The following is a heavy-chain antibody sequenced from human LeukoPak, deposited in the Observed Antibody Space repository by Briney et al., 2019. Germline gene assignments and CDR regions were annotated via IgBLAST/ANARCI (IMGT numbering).Heavy chain of an antibody. CDR2: ITGGGGST. J-gene: IGHJ4*02. CDR1: GFTFSNFA. CDR3: AKEIRGVN. D-gene: IGHD3-10*01. Sequence: GGSLRLSCAASGFTFSNFAMSWVRQAPVKGLEWVSTITGGGGSTYYADSVKGRFTISRDNSKNTLFLQMHSLRAEDTAVYYCAKEIRGVNWGQGTLVTVSS. V-gene: IGHV3-23*01.